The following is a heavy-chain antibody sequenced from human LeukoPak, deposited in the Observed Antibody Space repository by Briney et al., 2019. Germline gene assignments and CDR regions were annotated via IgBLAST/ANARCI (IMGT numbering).Heavy chain of an antibody. V-gene: IGHV3-23*01. J-gene: IGHJ4*02. D-gene: IGHD4-11*01. Sequence: PGGSLRLSCAASGFTFSTYAMGWVRQAPGKGLEWVSSIKGGGGDPFYADSVKGRFTISRDNSKITLFLQLNSLRAEDTAVYYCAKGGHDYNPFYWWGRGTLVTVSS. CDR2: IKGGGGDP. CDR3: AKGGHDYNPFYW. CDR1: GFTFSTYA.